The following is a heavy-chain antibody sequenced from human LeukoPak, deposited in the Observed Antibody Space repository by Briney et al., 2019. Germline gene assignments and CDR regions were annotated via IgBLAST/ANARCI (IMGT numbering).Heavy chain of an antibody. D-gene: IGHD4-23*01. J-gene: IGHJ4*02. CDR3: ARDRDYGGNPGLFGY. CDR1: GFTFSSYS. CDR2: ISSSSSYI. V-gene: IGHV3-21*01. Sequence: KPGGSLRLCWAAAGFTFSSYSMNWVRQAPGKGLEWVSSISSSSSYIYYADSVKGRFTISRDNARSSLYLQMNSLRAEDTAVYYCARDRDYGGNPGLFGYWGQGTLVTVSS.